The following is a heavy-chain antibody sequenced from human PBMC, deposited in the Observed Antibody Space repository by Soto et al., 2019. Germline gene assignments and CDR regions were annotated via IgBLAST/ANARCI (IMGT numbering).Heavy chain of an antibody. Sequence: QLHLQESGPGLVEPSETLSLTCTVSGGSFSSSNYYWGWIRQPPGKGLEWIGNNFYGGGSGVAYYSPSLKSRVTISVDTSKNQFSLNMRSLTAADTAVYFCARRGGGDSLFDSWGQGKLVTVSS. CDR1: GGSFSSSNYY. V-gene: IGHV4-39*01. CDR3: ARRGGGDSLFDS. CDR2: NFYGGGSGVA. J-gene: IGHJ4*02. D-gene: IGHD4-17*01.